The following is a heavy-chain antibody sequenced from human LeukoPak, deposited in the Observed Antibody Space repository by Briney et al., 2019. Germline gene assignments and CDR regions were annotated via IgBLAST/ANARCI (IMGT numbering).Heavy chain of an antibody. CDR2: ISGSGGST. J-gene: IGHJ3*02. Sequence: PGGSLRLSCAASGFTFSSYGMSWVRQAPGKGLEWVSAISGSGGSTYYADSVKGRFTISRDNSNNTLYLQMNSLRAEDTAVYYCARVTGYSYGYGIWGQGTMVTVSS. CDR3: ARVTGYSYGYGI. CDR1: GFTFSSYG. D-gene: IGHD5-18*01. V-gene: IGHV3-23*01.